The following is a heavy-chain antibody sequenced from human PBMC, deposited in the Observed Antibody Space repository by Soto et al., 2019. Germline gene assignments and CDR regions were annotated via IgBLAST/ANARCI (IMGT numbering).Heavy chain of an antibody. Sequence: ASVKVSCKASGYSFTSYYMHWVRQAPGQGLEWMGIINPSGGSTNYAQKFQGRVTMTTDTSTSTAYMELSSLRSEDTAVYYCASVVVPAASNYYYMDVWGKGTTVTVSS. J-gene: IGHJ6*03. CDR1: GYSFTSYY. CDR3: ASVVVPAASNYYYMDV. CDR2: INPSGGST. D-gene: IGHD2-2*01. V-gene: IGHV1-46*01.